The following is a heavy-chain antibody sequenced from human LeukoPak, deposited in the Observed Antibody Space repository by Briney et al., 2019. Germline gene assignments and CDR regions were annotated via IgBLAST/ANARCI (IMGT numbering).Heavy chain of an antibody. J-gene: IGHJ4*02. CDR1: GFTFSSYA. CDR2: ISGSGGST. Sequence: GGSLRLSCTASGFTFSSYAMSWVRQAPGKGLEWVSAISGSGGSTHYADSVKGRFTISRDNPKNTLYLQMNSLRAEDTAVYYCAKVLNYYGSGYFDYWGQGTLVTVSS. D-gene: IGHD3-10*01. CDR3: AKVLNYYGSGYFDY. V-gene: IGHV3-23*01.